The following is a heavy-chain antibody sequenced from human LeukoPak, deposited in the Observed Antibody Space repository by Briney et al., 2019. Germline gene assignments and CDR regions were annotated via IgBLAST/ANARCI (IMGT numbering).Heavy chain of an antibody. D-gene: IGHD3-22*01. J-gene: IGHJ5*02. CDR1: GFTFSNYA. CDR3: ARTYYYDSSGYSPFDP. V-gene: IGHV3-30*02. Sequence: GGSLRLSCAASGFTFSNYAMHWVRQAPGKGLEWVAFIRSDGTNKHYTDSVKGRFTISRDNAKNSLYLQMNSLRAEDTAVYYCARTYYYDSSGYSPFDPWGQGTLVTVSS. CDR2: IRSDGTNK.